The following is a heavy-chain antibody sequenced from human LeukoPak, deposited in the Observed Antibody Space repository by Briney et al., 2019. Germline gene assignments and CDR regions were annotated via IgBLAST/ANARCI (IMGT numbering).Heavy chain of an antibody. J-gene: IGHJ6*03. CDR2: INPSGGST. Sequence: ASVKVSCKASGYTFTSYDINWVRQAPGQGLEWMGIINPSGGSTSYAQKFQGRVTMTRDMSTSTVYMELSSLRSEDTAVYYCARDYYYGSGSYSAYYYMDVWGKGTTVTVSS. CDR3: ARDYYYGSGSYSAYYYMDV. V-gene: IGHV1-46*01. D-gene: IGHD3-10*01. CDR1: GYTFTSYD.